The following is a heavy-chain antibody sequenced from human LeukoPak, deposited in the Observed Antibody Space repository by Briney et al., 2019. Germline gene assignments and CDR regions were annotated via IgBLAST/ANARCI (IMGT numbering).Heavy chain of an antibody. D-gene: IGHD6-6*01. V-gene: IGHV3-23*01. CDR3: AKAVGSSSSDY. Sequence: SGESLRLSCAASGFTFSSYGMSWVRQAPGKGLEWVSAISGSGGSTYYAGSVKGRFTISRDNSKNTLYLQMNSLRAEDTAVYYCAKAVGSSSSDYWGQGTLVTVSS. CDR1: GFTFSSYG. J-gene: IGHJ4*02. CDR2: ISGSGGST.